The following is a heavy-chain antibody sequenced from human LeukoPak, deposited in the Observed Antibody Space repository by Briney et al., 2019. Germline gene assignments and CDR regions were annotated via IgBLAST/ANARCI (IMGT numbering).Heavy chain of an antibody. V-gene: IGHV4-38-2*02. CDR1: GYSISSGYY. CDR2: IYHSGST. J-gene: IGHJ4*02. Sequence: KSSETLSLTCTVSGYSISSGYYWGWIRQPPGKGLEWIGSIYHSGSTYYNPSLKSRVTISVDTSKNQFSLKLSSVTAADTAVYYCARDAGGRGGTGGYWGQGTLVTVSS. CDR3: ARDAGGRGGTGGY. D-gene: IGHD1/OR15-1a*01.